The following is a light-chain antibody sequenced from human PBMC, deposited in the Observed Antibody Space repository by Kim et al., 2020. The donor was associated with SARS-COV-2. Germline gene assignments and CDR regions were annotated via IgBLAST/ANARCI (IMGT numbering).Light chain of an antibody. CDR1: QSVSSNY. CDR2: GAS. CDR3: QQYSSSPAT. V-gene: IGKV3-20*01. J-gene: IGKJ1*01. Sequence: SPGARATLSCRASQSVSSNYLAWYQQKPGQAPRLLIYGASSRATGIPDRFSGSGSGTDFTLTITRLEPEDFAVYYCQQYSSSPATFGQGTKVGIK.